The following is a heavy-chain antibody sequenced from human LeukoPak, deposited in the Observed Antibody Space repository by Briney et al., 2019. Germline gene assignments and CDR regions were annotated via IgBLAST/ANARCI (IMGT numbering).Heavy chain of an antibody. CDR1: GGSFSGYY. Sequence: SETLSLTCAVYGGSFSGYYWSRIRQPPGKGLEWIGEINHSGSTNYNPSLKSRVTISVDTSKNQFSLKLSSVTAADTAVYYCATSYSSGWPHYWGQGTLVTVSS. CDR3: ATSYSSGWPHY. CDR2: INHSGST. D-gene: IGHD6-19*01. V-gene: IGHV4-34*01. J-gene: IGHJ4*02.